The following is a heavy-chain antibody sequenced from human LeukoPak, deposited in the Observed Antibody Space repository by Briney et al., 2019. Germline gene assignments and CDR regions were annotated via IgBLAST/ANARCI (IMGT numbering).Heavy chain of an antibody. J-gene: IGHJ5*02. D-gene: IGHD6-19*01. CDR1: GGSISSSSYY. V-gene: IGHV4-39*07. CDR2: IYYSGST. CDR3: ARDGFGAVAGWFDP. Sequence: SETLSLTCTVSGGSISSSSYYWGWIRQPPGKGLEWIGSIYYSGSTYYNPSLKSRVTISVDTSKNQFSLKLSSVTAADTAVYYCARDGFGAVAGWFDPWGQGTLVTVSS.